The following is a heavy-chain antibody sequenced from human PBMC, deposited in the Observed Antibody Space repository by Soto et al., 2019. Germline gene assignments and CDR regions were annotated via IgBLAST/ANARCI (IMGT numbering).Heavy chain of an antibody. D-gene: IGHD5-12*01. J-gene: IGHJ4*02. CDR2: INPSGGST. CDR3: ARDLANSGYGTYYLDY. V-gene: IGHV1-46*03. CDR1: GYTFTSYY. Sequence: ASVKVSCKASGYTFTSYYMHWVRQAPGQGLEWMGIINPSGGSTSYAQKFQGRVTMTRDTSTSTVYMELSSLRSEDTAVYYCARDLANSGYGTYYLDYWGQGTLVTVSS.